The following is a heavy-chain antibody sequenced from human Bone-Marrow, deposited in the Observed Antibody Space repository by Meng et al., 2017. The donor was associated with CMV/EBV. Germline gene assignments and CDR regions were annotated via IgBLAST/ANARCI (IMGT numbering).Heavy chain of an antibody. CDR3: ARGPITILYGMDV. V-gene: IGHV4-34*01. CDR2: INHSGST. D-gene: IGHD3-3*01. Sequence: SETLSLTCAVYGGSFSGYYWSWIRQPPGKGLEWIGEINHSGSTNYNPSLKSRVTISVDTSKNQFSLKLSSVTAADTAMYYCARGPITILYGMDVWGQGTTVTVSS. CDR1: GGSFSGYY. J-gene: IGHJ6*02.